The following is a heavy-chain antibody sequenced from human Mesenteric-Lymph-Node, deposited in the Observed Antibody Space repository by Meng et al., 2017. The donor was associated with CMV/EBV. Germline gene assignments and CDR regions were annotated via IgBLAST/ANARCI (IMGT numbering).Heavy chain of an antibody. CDR3: ARVYCTTGRCYWTTAN. CDR1: GYIFPSYG. CDR2: INAYSGNT. D-gene: IGHD2-8*01. Sequence: ASVKVSCKASGYIFPSYGISWVRQAPGQGLEWMGWINAYSGNTNYAQKVQGRVTMTADTSTSTAYMELRSLRSDDTAVYYCARVYCTTGRCYWTTANWGQGTLVTVSS. J-gene: IGHJ4*02. V-gene: IGHV1-18*01.